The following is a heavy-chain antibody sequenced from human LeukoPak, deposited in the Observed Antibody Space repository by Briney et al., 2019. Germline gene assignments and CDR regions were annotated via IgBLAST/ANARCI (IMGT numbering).Heavy chain of an antibody. CDR2: IKQDGSEK. D-gene: IGHD3-22*01. CDR1: GFTFSNYW. V-gene: IGHV3-7*03. Sequence: PGGSLRLSCAASGFTFSNYWMSWVRQAPGKGLQWVANIKQDGSEKYYVDSVKGRFTISRDNAKKSLYLQMNSLRAEDTAVYYCAKDFVLGDSSGYYYPNWFDPWGQGTLVTVSS. CDR3: AKDFVLGDSSGYYYPNWFDP. J-gene: IGHJ5*02.